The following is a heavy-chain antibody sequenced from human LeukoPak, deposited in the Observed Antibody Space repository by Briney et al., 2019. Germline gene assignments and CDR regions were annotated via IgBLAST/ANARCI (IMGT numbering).Heavy chain of an antibody. CDR1: GGTFSSYA. D-gene: IGHD3-22*01. V-gene: IGHV1-18*01. Sequence: ASVKVSCKASGGTFSSYAISWVRQAPGQGLEWMGWISAYNAYTYYAQKLQGRVTMTTDPSTSTAYMELRSLRSDDTAVYYCARDVLHRIHYDSSAYYPGSSYWGQGTLVTVSS. CDR2: ISAYNAYT. CDR3: ARDVLHRIHYDSSAYYPGSSY. J-gene: IGHJ4*02.